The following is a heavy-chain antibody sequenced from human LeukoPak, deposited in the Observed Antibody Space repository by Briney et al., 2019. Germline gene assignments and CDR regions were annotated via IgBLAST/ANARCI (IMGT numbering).Heavy chain of an antibody. D-gene: IGHD3-10*01. J-gene: IGHJ4*02. CDR1: GFTFGSYE. CDR3: AGVRSGSLDY. Sequence: PGGSLRLSCAASGFTFGSYEMNWVRQAPGKGLEWVSYISNSGSSIYYADSVKGRFTISRDNAKNSLYLQMNSLRAEDTAVYYCAGVRSGSLDYWGQGTLVTVSS. V-gene: IGHV3-48*03. CDR2: ISNSGSSI.